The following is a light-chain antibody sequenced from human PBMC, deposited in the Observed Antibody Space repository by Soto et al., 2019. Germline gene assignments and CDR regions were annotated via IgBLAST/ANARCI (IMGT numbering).Light chain of an antibody. CDR2: DAS. J-gene: IGKJ4*01. V-gene: IGKV3-11*01. CDR3: QQRSVGVT. Sequence: EIVMTQSPATLSLSPGERVILSCRASQSVSKYLAWYQQKPGQAPRLLIYDASNRAGGIPARFSGGGSGTDFTLTISSLEPEDSAVYYCQQRSVGVTFGGGTKVAIK. CDR1: QSVSKY.